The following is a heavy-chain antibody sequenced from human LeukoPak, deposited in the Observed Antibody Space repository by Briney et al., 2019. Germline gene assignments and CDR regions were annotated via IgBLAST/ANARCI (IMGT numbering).Heavy chain of an antibody. CDR2: SRVDNGGA. V-gene: IGHV3-23*01. CDR1: GFTFSTSD. Sequence: GGYLRLSCAASGFTFSTSDMTWVRQAPGKGLEWVASSRVDNGGAYYGDSVKGRFTISRDNSQNTLDLQMNGLRAEDTAIYYCAKGSCGADVCFYFYYMHVWGKGTTVTVSS. J-gene: IGHJ6*03. CDR3: AKGSCGADVCFYFYYMHV. D-gene: IGHD2-21*02.